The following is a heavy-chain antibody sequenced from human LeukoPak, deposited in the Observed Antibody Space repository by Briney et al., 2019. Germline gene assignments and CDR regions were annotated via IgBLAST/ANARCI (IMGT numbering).Heavy chain of an antibody. CDR2: IYYSGST. CDR1: GGSISSYY. CDR3: ARAGSSGYYLGY. V-gene: IGHV4-59*01. D-gene: IGHD3-22*01. J-gene: IGHJ4*02. Sequence: SETLSLTCTVSGGSISSYYWSWIRQPPGRGLEGIGYIYYSGSTNYHPSLRSRVTISVDTSKNQFSLKLSSVTAADTAVYYCARAGSSGYYLGYWGQGTLVTVSS.